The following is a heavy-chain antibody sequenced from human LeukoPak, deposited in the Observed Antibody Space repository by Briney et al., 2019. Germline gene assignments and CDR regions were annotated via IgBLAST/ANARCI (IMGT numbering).Heavy chain of an antibody. V-gene: IGHV3-23*01. CDR1: GFSISNSS. CDR2: IIASSGST. D-gene: IGHD5-12*01. CDR3: AKGAYDYIEMGYFDY. Sequence: GGSLRLSCAASGFSISNSSMSWVRQAPGKGLEWVSLIIASSGSTFYADSVKGRFTISRDNSKNTLFLQMNSLRAEDTAVYYCAKGAYDYIEMGYFDYWGQGTLVTVSS. J-gene: IGHJ4*02.